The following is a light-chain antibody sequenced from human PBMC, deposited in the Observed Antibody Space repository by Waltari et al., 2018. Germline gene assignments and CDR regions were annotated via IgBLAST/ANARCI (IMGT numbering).Light chain of an antibody. J-gene: IGLJ2*01. CDR2: TNN. CDR3: AAWDDSLNGNVV. V-gene: IGLV1-44*01. CDR1: SSNIGRNT. Sequence: QSVLTQPPSASGSPGQRVTISCSGSSSNIGRNTVNWYQQLPGTAPKLLIYTNNHRPSGVPDRFSGSKSGTSASLAISGLQSEDEADYYCAAWDDSLNGNVVFGGGTKLTVL.